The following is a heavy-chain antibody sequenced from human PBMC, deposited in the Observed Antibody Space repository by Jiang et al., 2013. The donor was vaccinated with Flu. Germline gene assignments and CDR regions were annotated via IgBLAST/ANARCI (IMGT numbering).Heavy chain of an antibody. CDR3: ARDPDTPMPIDY. D-gene: IGHD5-18*01. V-gene: IGHV1-2*02. CDR2: LHPNSGDT. J-gene: IGHJ4*02. Sequence: GAEVKKPGASVKVSCKASGYTFTDYYIHWVRQAPGQGLEWMGWLHPNSGDTRYEQKFQGRVTMTRDTSITTAYMELSRLKSDDTAVYYCARDPDTPMPIDYWGQGTLVTVSS. CDR1: GYTFTDYY.